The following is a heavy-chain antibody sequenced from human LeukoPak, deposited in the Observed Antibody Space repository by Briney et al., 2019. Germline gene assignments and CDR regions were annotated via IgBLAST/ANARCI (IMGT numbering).Heavy chain of an antibody. CDR3: AKETSMVRGVINY. D-gene: IGHD3-10*01. J-gene: IGHJ4*02. CDR2: ISGSGGST. V-gene: IGHV3-23*01. CDR1: GFTFSSYA. Sequence: AGGSLRLSCAASGFTFSSYAMSWVRQAPGKGLEWVSAISGSGGSTYYADSVKGRFTISRDNSKNTLYLRMNSLRAEDTAVYYCAKETSMVRGVINYWGQGTLVTVSS.